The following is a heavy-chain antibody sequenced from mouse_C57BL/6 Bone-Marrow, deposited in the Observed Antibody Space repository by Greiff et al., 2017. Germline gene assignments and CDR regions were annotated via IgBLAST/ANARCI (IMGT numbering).Heavy chain of an antibody. CDR3: ARTTVVGGDY. D-gene: IGHD1-1*01. CDR1: GYAFSSSW. V-gene: IGHV1-82*01. Sequence: VQLVESGPELVKPGASVKISCKASGYAFSSSWMNWVKQRPGKGLEWIGRIYPGDGDTNYNGKFKGKATLTADKSSSTAYMQLISLTSEDSAVYFCARTTVVGGDYWGQGTTLTVSS. CDR2: IYPGDGDT. J-gene: IGHJ2*01.